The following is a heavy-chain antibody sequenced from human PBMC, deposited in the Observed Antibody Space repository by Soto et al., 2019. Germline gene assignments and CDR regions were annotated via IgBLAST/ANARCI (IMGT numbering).Heavy chain of an antibody. Sequence: GESLKISCKGSGYSFTSYWIGWVRQMPGKGLEWMGIIYPGDSDTRYSPSFQGQVTISADKSISTAYLQWSSLKASDTAMYYCARHYSSSPNFFYYYGMDVWGQGTTVTVSS. CDR3: ARHYSSSPNFFYYYGMDV. CDR2: IYPGDSDT. J-gene: IGHJ6*02. CDR1: GYSFTSYW. D-gene: IGHD6-6*01. V-gene: IGHV5-51*01.